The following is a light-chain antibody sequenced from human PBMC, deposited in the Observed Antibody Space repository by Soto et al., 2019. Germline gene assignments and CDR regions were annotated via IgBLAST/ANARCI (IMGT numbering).Light chain of an antibody. J-gene: IGKJ2*01. V-gene: IGKV3-15*01. CDR1: QSISRS. CDR2: DAS. CDR3: HQYNSWPPGT. Sequence: EIVLTQSPAILSVSPGERATLSCRASQSISRSLAWYQQKPGQAPRLLISDASTRATGIPARFSGIGSGTEFTLTISSLQSEDFALYYCHQYNSWPPGTFGQGTKVDIK.